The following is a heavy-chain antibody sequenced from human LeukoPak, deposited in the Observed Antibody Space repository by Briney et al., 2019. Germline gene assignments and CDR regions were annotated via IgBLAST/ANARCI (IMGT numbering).Heavy chain of an antibody. CDR3: ARPTSVVVVAASPLTPPWFDP. CDR1: GYTFTSYG. Sequence: ASVKVSCKASGYTFTSYGISWMRQAPGQGLEWMGWISAYNGDTNYAQKLQGRVTMTTDTSTSTAYMELRSLRSDDTAVYYCARPTSVVVVAASPLTPPWFDPWGQGTLVTVSS. D-gene: IGHD2-15*01. V-gene: IGHV1-18*04. CDR2: ISAYNGDT. J-gene: IGHJ5*02.